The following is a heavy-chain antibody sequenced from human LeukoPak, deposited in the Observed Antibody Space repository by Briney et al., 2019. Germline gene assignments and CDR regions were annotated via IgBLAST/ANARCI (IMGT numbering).Heavy chain of an antibody. CDR3: ARVGVWFGELPFDY. D-gene: IGHD3-10*01. Sequence: GGSLRLSCAASGFTFSSYTMNWVRQAPGKGLEWVSVIYTGGSTYYADSVKGRFTISRDKSKNTLYLQMNSLRAEDTAVYYCARVGVWFGELPFDYWGQGTLVTVSS. V-gene: IGHV3-66*01. CDR1: GFTFSSYT. J-gene: IGHJ4*02. CDR2: IYTGGST.